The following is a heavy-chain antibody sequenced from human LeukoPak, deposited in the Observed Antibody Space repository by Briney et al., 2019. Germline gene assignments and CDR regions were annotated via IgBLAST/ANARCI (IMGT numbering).Heavy chain of an antibody. Sequence: SETLSLTCTDSGGSISSGSYYSSWIRQPAGKGLEWIGRIYTSGSTNYNPSLKSRVTISVDTSKNQFSLKLSSVTAADTAVYYCARDVGSIGYFRLNWFDPWGQGTLVIVSS. V-gene: IGHV4-61*02. J-gene: IGHJ5*02. D-gene: IGHD3-22*01. CDR2: IYTSGST. CDR3: ARDVGSIGYFRLNWFDP. CDR1: GGSISSGSYY.